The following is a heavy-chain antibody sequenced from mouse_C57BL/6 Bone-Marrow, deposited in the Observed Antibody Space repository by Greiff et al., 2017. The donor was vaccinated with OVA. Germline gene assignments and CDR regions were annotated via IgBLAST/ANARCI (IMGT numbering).Heavy chain of an antibody. Sequence: VQLQQSGPELVKPGASVKISCKASGYSFTGYYMNWVKQSPEKSLEWIGEINPSTGGTTYNQKFKAKATLTVDKSSSTAYMQLKSLTSEDSAVYYCARAPYDEGDAMDYWGQGTSVTVSS. CDR2: INPSTGGT. CDR1: GYSFTGYY. V-gene: IGHV1-42*01. D-gene: IGHD2-12*01. J-gene: IGHJ4*01. CDR3: ARAPYDEGDAMDY.